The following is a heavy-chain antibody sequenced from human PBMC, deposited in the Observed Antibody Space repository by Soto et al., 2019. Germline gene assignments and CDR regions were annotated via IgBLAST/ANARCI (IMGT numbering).Heavy chain of an antibody. CDR3: LRRHSGYDYNFDC. V-gene: IGHV5-51*01. D-gene: IGHD5-12*01. CDR2: IYPDDSDT. J-gene: IGHJ4*02. Sequence: GESLKISCQGSGYSFTMYWIAWVRQTPGKGLEWMGIIYPDDSDTIYSPSFQGQVTISVDKSISTAYLQWSSLKASDTGIYYCLRRHSGYDYNFDCRGQGTQVTVSS. CDR1: GYSFTMYW.